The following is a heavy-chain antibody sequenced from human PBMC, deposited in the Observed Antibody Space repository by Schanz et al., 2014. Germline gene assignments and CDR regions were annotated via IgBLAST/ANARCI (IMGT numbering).Heavy chain of an antibody. CDR1: GFTLSNSD. V-gene: IGHV3-23*04. CDR3: AKQIHYDILTVTRN. J-gene: IGHJ4*02. Sequence: VQLVESGGGLVQPGGSLRLSCAASGFTLSNSDMHWVRQGTGKGLEWVSAISGSGGSTYYADSVKGRFTISRDNSKNTLYLQMNSLRAEDTAVYYCAKQIHYDILTVTRNWGQGTLVTVSS. D-gene: IGHD3-9*01. CDR2: ISGSGGST.